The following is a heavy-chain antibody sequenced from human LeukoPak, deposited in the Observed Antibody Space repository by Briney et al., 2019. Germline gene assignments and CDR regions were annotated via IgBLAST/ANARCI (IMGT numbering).Heavy chain of an antibody. CDR3: ARGGCSSTSCYDFGY. CDR2: INPSGGST. J-gene: IGHJ4*02. V-gene: IGHV1-46*01. D-gene: IGHD2-2*01. Sequence: ASVKVSCKASGYTFISYYMHWVRQAPGQGLEWMGIINPSGGSTSYAQKFQGRVTMTRDTSISTAYMELSRLRSDDTAVYYCARGGCSSTSCYDFGYWGQGTLVTVSS. CDR1: GYTFISYY.